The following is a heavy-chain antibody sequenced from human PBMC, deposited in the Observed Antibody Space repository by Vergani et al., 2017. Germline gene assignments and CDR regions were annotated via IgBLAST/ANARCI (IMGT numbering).Heavy chain of an antibody. Sequence: EVQLVESGGGLVQPGGSLRLSCAASGFTFSSYEMNWVRQAPGKGLEWVSYISSSGSTIYYADSVKGRFTIPRDNAKNSLYLQMNSLRAEDTAVYYCARDQAAAGDYYYYGMDVWGQGTTVTVSS. D-gene: IGHD6-13*01. J-gene: IGHJ6*02. CDR2: ISSSGSTI. CDR3: ARDQAAAGDYYYYGMDV. V-gene: IGHV3-48*03. CDR1: GFTFSSYE.